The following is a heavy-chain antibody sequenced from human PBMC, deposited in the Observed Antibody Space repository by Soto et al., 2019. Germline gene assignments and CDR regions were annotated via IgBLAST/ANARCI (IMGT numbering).Heavy chain of an antibody. CDR1: GFTVSSNY. Sequence: GGSLRLSCAASGFTVSSNYMSWVRQAPGKGLEWVSVIYSGGSTYYADSVKGRFTISRDNSKNTLYLQMNSLRAEDTAVYYCAIAEYSSSWFDYWGQGTLVTVSS. J-gene: IGHJ4*02. D-gene: IGHD6-13*01. V-gene: IGHV3-53*01. CDR3: AIAEYSSSWFDY. CDR2: IYSGGST.